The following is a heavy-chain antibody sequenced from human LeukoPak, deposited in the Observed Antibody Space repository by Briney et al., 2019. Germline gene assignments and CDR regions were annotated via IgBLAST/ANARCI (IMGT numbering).Heavy chain of an antibody. CDR1: GGSISSSSYY. V-gene: IGHV4-39*01. CDR2: IYYSGST. J-gene: IGHJ5*02. Sequence: PSETLSLTCTVSGGSISSSSYYWGWIRQPPGKGLEWIGSIYYSGSTYYNPSLKSRVTISVDTSKNQFSLKRSSVTAADTAVYYCARGKDDYVWGSYRPSWFDPWGQGTLVTVSS. CDR3: ARGKDDYVWGSYRPSWFDP. D-gene: IGHD3-16*02.